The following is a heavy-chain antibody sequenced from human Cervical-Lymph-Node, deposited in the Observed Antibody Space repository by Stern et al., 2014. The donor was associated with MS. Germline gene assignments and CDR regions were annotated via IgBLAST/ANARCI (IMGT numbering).Heavy chain of an antibody. CDR1: GFTFSDSH. Sequence: VQLVESGGGLVKPGGSLRLSCAASGFTFSDSHMSWIRQAPGQGLEWVSDINSSGTTLSYAESVKSRFTISRDNSTNLLYLKMNSLRAEDTAVYYCAKQKGTGWGQGTLVTVSS. CDR2: INSSGTTL. J-gene: IGHJ4*02. D-gene: IGHD1-14*01. V-gene: IGHV3-11*01. CDR3: AKQKGTG.